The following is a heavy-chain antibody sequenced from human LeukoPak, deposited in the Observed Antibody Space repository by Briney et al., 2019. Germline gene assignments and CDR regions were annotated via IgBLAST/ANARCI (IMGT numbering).Heavy chain of an antibody. D-gene: IGHD2-2*01. CDR2: IDTRDTGT. CDR3: AKGLLTAGSHSCMDV. V-gene: IGHV3-23*05. CDR1: GFTLSSYA. Sequence: GGSLRLSCAVSGFTLSSYAMSWVRQAPGRGLDRDSTIDTRDTGTFYDNSVKGRFTISRDNSKNTLFVQMSGLRAEDTAVYYCAKGLLTAGSHSCMDVWGKGTTVTVSS. J-gene: IGHJ6*03.